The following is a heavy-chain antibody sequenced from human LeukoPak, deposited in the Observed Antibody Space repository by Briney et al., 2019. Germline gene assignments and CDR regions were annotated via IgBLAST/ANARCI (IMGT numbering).Heavy chain of an antibody. Sequence: PGGSLRLSCAASGFNFSSYAMSWVRQAPGKGLEWVSTISDHGGATYYADSVKRRFIISRDNSKNTLYLQMDTLRAEDTALYYCAKEYTGTFSPFPSYFDNWGQGTLVTVSS. D-gene: IGHD1-26*01. V-gene: IGHV3-23*01. CDR1: GFNFSSYA. CDR3: AKEYTGTFSPFPSYFDN. CDR2: ISDHGGAT. J-gene: IGHJ4*02.